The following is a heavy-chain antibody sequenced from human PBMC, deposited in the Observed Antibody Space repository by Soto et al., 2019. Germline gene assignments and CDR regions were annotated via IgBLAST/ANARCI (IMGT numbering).Heavy chain of an antibody. Sequence: QVQLVESGGGVVQPGRSLRLSCAASGFTFSSYGMHWVRQAPGKGLEWVAVISYDGSNKYYADSVKGRFTISRDNSKNTLYLQMNSLRAEGTAVYYCAKTYYDYVWGTPLDYWGQGTLVTVSS. V-gene: IGHV3-30*18. D-gene: IGHD3-16*01. CDR2: ISYDGSNK. CDR1: GFTFSSYG. J-gene: IGHJ4*02. CDR3: AKTYYDYVWGTPLDY.